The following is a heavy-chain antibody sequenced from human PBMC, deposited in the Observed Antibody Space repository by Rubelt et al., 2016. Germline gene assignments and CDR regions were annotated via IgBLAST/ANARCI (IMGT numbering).Heavy chain of an antibody. Sequence: QVQLVQSGAEVKKPGASVKVSCKASGYTFTSYGISWVRQAPGQGLEWMGWIRAYNGNTDYAKKGTVRFTGTTAASTTTACMELGALRSDDTAVYYCARDVGGDSVLYYFDYWGQRTLVTVAS. V-gene: IGHV1-18*01. J-gene: IGHJ4*02. D-gene: IGHD2-21*02. CDR2: IRAYNGNT. CDR3: ARDVGGDSVLYYFDY. CDR1: GYTFTSYG.